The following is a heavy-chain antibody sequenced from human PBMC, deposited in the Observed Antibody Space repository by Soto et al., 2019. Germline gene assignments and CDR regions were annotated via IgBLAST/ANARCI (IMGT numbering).Heavy chain of an antibody. CDR2: INPSGGST. Sequence: QVQLVQSGAEVKKPGASVKVSCKASGYTFTSYYMHWVRQAPGQGLEWMGIINPSGGSTSYAQKFRGNGTMTRDKSTGTVYIELSSLRSEDTAVYYCARDGIVLVPGAIRRAPSWYFDLWGRGTLVTVSS. CDR3: ARDGIVLVPGAIRRAPSWYFDL. V-gene: IGHV1-46*01. CDR1: GYTFTSYY. D-gene: IGHD2-2*01. J-gene: IGHJ2*01.